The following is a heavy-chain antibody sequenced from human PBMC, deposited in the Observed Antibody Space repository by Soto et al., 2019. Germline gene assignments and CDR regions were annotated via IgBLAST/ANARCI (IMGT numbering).Heavy chain of an antibody. CDR3: ARNYDFWSGSLGYFDL. D-gene: IGHD3-3*01. CDR1: GFTFSSYS. CDR2: ISSSSSTI. J-gene: IGHJ2*01. V-gene: IGHV3-48*02. Sequence: EVQLVESGGGLVQPGGSLRLSCAASGFTFSSYSMNWVRQAPGKGLEWVSYISSSSSTIYYADSVKGRFTISRDNAKNSLYLQMNSLRDEDTAVYYCARNYDFWSGSLGYFDLGGRGTLVTVSS.